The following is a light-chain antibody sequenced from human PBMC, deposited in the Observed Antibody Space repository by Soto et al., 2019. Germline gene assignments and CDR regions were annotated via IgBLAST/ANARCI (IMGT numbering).Light chain of an antibody. J-gene: IGKJ4*01. CDR2: GAS. CDR3: QHFDSSPT. CDR1: QTVSRSY. Sequence: EIVLTQSPGTLSLSPGESATLSCRPSQTVSRSYFVWYQQKPGQAPRLLIYGASARAPGIPDRFSGTGSGTESTLTISRLEPEDFAVYFCQHFDSSPTFGGGTKVEIK. V-gene: IGKV3-20*01.